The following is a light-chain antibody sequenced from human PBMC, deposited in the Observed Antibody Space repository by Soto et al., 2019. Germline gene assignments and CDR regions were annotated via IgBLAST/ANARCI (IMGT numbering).Light chain of an antibody. CDR2: GAS. V-gene: IGKV3-20*01. J-gene: IGKJ1*01. CDR3: QQYGSSGT. CDR1: QSVSSSY. Sequence: EIVLTQSPGTLSLSPGERATLSCRASQSVSSSYLAWYQQKPGQAPRLLIYGASNRATGIPDRFSGSGSGTDLTLTISRLEPEDFAVYYCQQYGSSGTFGQGTKVDIK.